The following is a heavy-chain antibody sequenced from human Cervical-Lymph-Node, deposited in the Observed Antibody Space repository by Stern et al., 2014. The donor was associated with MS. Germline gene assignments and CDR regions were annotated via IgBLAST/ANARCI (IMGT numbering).Heavy chain of an antibody. CDR1: GGSFMRNT. Sequence: QVQLVQPGAEVKKPGSSVKVSCKASGGSFMRNTVSSVRQAPGQGLEWMGGLIPISDATVTYAESFDDKVTIAADKSTGTVYMEVSSLSPEDTAVYYCMTWTTSVSIWGRGTLVAVSS. D-gene: IGHD3-3*02. V-gene: IGHV1-69*06. CDR3: MTWTTSVSI. CDR2: LIPISDATV. J-gene: IGHJ4*02.